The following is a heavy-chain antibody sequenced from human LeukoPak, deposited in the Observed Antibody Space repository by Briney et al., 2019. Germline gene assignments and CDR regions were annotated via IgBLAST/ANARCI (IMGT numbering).Heavy chain of an antibody. J-gene: IGHJ1*01. V-gene: IGHV3-21*01. CDR2: ISSSSSYV. CDR1: GFTFSSYS. CDR3: ARGGYSSTLYGRYQH. D-gene: IGHD6-13*01. Sequence: RGSLRLSCAASGFTFSSYSMNWVRQAPGKGLEWVASISSSSSYVYYADSMKGRFSISRDNARNSLYLQMNSLRADDTAVYYCARGGYSSTLYGRYQHWGQGTLVTVSP.